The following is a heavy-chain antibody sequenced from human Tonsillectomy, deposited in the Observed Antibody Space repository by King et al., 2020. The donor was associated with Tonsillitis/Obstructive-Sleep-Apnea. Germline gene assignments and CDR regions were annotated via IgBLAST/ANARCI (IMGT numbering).Heavy chain of an antibody. Sequence: QLQESGPGLVKPSETLSLTCTVSGGSISSSSYYWGWIRQPPGKGLEWIGSIYYSGSTYYNPSLKSRVTISVDTSKNQFSLKMSSVTAADTAVYYCASHDAPLIWSGYYGGTWGAFDIWGQGTMVTVSS. CDR1: GGSISSSSYY. CDR3: ASHDAPLIWSGYYGGTWGAFDI. D-gene: IGHD3-3*01. J-gene: IGHJ3*02. V-gene: IGHV4-39*01. CDR2: IYYSGST.